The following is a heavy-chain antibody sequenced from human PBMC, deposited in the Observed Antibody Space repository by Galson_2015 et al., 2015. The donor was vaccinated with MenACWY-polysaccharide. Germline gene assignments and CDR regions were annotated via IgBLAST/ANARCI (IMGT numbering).Heavy chain of an antibody. J-gene: IGHJ4*02. V-gene: IGHV3-23*01. CDR2: ISGSGGST. CDR3: AKDRYSSSWYFDY. Sequence: SLRLSCAASGFTFSSHAMSWVRQVPGKGLEWVSGISGSGGSTYYADSVKGRFTTSRDNSKNMLYLQMNSLRAEDTAVYYCAKDRYSSSWYFDYWGQGTLVTVSS. CDR1: GFTFSSHA. D-gene: IGHD6-13*01.